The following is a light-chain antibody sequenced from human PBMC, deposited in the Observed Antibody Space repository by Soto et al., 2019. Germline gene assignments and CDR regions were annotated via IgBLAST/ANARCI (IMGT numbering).Light chain of an antibody. Sequence: AIQMTQSPSSLSASVGDRVTITCRASQGIRNDLGWYQQKPGKAPKLLIYAASSLQSGVPSRFSGSGSGTDYTLTISSLEHIDFATDYSLPDYFYPETFGQGTNVEIK. CDR3: LPDYFYPET. J-gene: IGKJ1*01. CDR1: QGIRND. CDR2: AAS. V-gene: IGKV1-6*01.